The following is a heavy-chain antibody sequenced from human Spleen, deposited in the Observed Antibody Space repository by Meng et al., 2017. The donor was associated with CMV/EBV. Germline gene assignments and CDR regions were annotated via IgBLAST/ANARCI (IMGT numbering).Heavy chain of an antibody. CDR3: AGSPGVISFDY. D-gene: IGHD3-10*01. Sequence: GESMKISCAASGIPFSNYWMSWVRQAPGKGLEWVANINEDGSEKYYVHSVKGRFSITRDNAKNSLFLQTDSLRAEDTAVYDCAGSPGVISFDYWGQGTLVTVSS. V-gene: IGHV3-7*01. CDR1: GIPFSNYW. CDR2: INEDGSEK. J-gene: IGHJ4*02.